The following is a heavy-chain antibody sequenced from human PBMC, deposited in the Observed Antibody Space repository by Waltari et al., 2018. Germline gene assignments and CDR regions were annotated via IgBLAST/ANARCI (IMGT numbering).Heavy chain of an antibody. J-gene: IGHJ3*02. CDR1: GFPISNYW. CDR3: VRDQWFAFDI. D-gene: IGHD3-22*01. Sequence: EVQLVESGGGLVQPGGSLRPSCAAAGFPISNYWMSWVRQAPGKGPEWVANIMTDGREEYYVDSVRGRFTISRDNAKNSLYLQMNSLRPEDTAVYYCVRDQWFAFDIWGQGTMVTVSS. CDR2: IMTDGREE. V-gene: IGHV3-7*01.